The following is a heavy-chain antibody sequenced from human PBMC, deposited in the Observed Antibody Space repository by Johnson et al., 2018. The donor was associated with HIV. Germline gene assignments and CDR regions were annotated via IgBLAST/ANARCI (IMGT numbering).Heavy chain of an antibody. CDR2: INWNGGTP. CDR3: ARATYYYDTSGYLTRPRAFDV. D-gene: IGHD3-22*01. J-gene: IGHJ3*01. Sequence: VQLVESGGGVVQPGRSLRLSCAASGFSFDEYDMTWVRQPPGKGLEWVSGINWNGGTPVSADSVKGRFTISRDNAKKSLYLQMNSLRVEDTALYYCARATYYYDTSGYLTRPRAFDVWGQGTIVTVSS. CDR1: GFSFDEYD. V-gene: IGHV3-20*04.